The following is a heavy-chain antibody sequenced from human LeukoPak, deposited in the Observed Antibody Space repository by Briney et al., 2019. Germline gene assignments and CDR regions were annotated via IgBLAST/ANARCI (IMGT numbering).Heavy chain of an antibody. CDR2: IYHSGST. CDR1: GGSISSSNW. CDR3: ARQWGAYGTPSFDY. Sequence: TSETLSLTCAVSGGSISSSNWWSWVRQPPGKGLEWIGEIYHSGSTNYNPSLKSRVAISVDTSKNQFSLKLSSVTAADTAVYYCARQWGAYGTPSFDYWGQGTLVTVSS. V-gene: IGHV4-4*02. J-gene: IGHJ4*02. D-gene: IGHD1-14*01.